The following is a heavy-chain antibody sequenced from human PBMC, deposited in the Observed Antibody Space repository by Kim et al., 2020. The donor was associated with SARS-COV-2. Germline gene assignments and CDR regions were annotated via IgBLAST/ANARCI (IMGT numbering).Heavy chain of an antibody. J-gene: IGHJ5*02. CDR3: AREAREQWLGYNWFDP. CDR1: GYTFTSYA. Sequence: ASVKVSCKASGYTFTSYAMHWVRQAPGQRLEWMGWINAGNGNTKYSQKFQGRVTITRDTSASTAYMELSSLRSEDTAVYYCAREAREQWLGYNWFDPWGQGTLVTVSS. V-gene: IGHV1-3*01. D-gene: IGHD6-19*01. CDR2: INAGNGNT.